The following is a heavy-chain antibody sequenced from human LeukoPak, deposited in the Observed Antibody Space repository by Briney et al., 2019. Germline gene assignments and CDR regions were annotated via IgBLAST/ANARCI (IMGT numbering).Heavy chain of an antibody. J-gene: IGHJ6*03. D-gene: IGHD1-14*01. CDR3: ARAPEGYYYYYYMDV. Sequence: GGSLRLSCAASGFTFDDYGMSWVRQAPGKGLEWVSGINWNGSSTGYADSVKGRFTISRDNAKNSLYLQMNSLRAEDTALYYCARAPEGYYYYYYMDVWGKGTTVTVSS. V-gene: IGHV3-20*04. CDR1: GFTFDDYG. CDR2: INWNGSST.